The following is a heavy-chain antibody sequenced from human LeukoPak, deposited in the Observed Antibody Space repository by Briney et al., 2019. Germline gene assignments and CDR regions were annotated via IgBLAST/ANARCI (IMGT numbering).Heavy chain of an antibody. V-gene: IGHV4-30-4*01. CDR2: IYYRGSA. CDR1: GGSINSGDYY. Sequence: NTSQTLSLTCTVSGGSINSGDYYWSWIRQPPGKGLEWIAHIYYRGSAYYNPSLKSRVTISLDTSKNQFSLGLTSVTASDTAVYYCARKFDSWGQGILVTVSS. J-gene: IGHJ4*02. CDR3: ARKFDS.